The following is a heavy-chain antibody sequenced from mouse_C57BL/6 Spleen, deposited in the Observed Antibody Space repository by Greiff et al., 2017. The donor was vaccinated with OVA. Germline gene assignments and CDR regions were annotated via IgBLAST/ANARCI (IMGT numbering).Heavy chain of an antibody. CDR2: ISYDGSN. J-gene: IGHJ4*01. Sequence: VQLKQSGPGLVKPSQSLSLTCSVTGYSITSGYYWNWIRQFPGNKLEWMGYISYDGSNNYNPSLKNRISITRDTSKNQFFLKLNSVTTEDTATYYCARRDGSRRAMDYWGQGTSVTVSS. V-gene: IGHV3-6*01. CDR3: ARRDGSRRAMDY. D-gene: IGHD1-1*01. CDR1: GYSITSGYY.